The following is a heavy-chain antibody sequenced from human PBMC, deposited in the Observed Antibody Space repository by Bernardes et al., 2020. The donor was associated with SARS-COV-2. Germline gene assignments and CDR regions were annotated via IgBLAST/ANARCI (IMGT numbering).Heavy chain of an antibody. V-gene: IGHV3-23*01. CDR1: GFTFSTYA. CDR2: ISGSGST. D-gene: IGHD2-21*02. CDR3: ARGGLRQVTYYYYAMDV. J-gene: IGHJ6*02. Sequence: GGSLRLSCAASGFTFSTYAMCWVRQAPEKGLEWVSAISGSGSTYYADSVKGRFTISRDNSKNTLYLQLNSLGVEDTAVYYCARGGLRQVTYYYYAMDVWGQGTTVMVSS.